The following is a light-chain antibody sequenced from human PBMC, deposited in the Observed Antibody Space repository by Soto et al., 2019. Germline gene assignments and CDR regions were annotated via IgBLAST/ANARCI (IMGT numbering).Light chain of an antibody. CDR3: QQYCSSPPYT. CDR2: GTS. CDR1: KSVSSSY. J-gene: IGKJ5*01. Sequence: EIVLTQSPGTLSLSPGERATLSCRASKSVSSSYLAWYQQKPGQAPRLLIYGTSSSAAGIPDRFSGSGSGTDSNLPITALQPEDVAEYYCQQYCSSPPYTFGQGTRLEIK. V-gene: IGKV3-20*01.